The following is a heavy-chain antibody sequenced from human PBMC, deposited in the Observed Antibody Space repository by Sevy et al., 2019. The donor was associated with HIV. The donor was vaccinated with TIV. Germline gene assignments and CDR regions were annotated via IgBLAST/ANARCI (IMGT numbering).Heavy chain of an antibody. J-gene: IGHJ4*02. CDR2: IIPILGSV. Sequence: ASVKVSCKASGGIFRSYGISWVRQAPGQGLEWMGGIIPILGSVNYAQKFKGRVTITADESTQTAYMELSSLRSEDTAGYYCARGGGNGWYYFDYWGQETLVTVSS. D-gene: IGHD6-19*01. V-gene: IGHV1-69*13. CDR1: GGIFRSYG. CDR3: ARGGGNGWYYFDY.